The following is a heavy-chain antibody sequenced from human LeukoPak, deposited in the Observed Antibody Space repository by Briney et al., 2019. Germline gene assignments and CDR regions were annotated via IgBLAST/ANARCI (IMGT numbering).Heavy chain of an antibody. CDR1: GFTVSSNS. Sequence: GGSLRLSCTVSGFTVSSNSMSWVRQAPGKGLEWVSFIYSDNTHYSASVTGRFTISRDNSKNTLYIQINSLIARVTAVYYCARRAGAYSHPYDYWGQGTLVTVSS. CDR2: IYSDNT. CDR3: ARRAGAYSHPYDY. V-gene: IGHV3-53*01. J-gene: IGHJ4*02. D-gene: IGHD4/OR15-4a*01.